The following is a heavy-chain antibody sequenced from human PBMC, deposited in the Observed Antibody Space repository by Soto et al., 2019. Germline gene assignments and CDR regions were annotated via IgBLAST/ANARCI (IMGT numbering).Heavy chain of an antibody. CDR3: AREETAWPLAYGLDV. V-gene: IGHV3-21*01. J-gene: IGHJ6*02. CDR2: IGRRSDI. CDR1: GFSFSTYS. Sequence: LRLSCEASGFSFSTYSMHWVRQAPGKGLEWVSSIGRRSDIYYADSVKGRFTISRDNAKNTVSLQMNSLRDEDTAVYYCAREETAWPLAYGLDVWGQGTTVTVSS.